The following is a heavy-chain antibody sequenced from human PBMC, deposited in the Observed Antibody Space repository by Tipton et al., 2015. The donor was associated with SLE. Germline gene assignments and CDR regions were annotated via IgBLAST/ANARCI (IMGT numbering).Heavy chain of an antibody. Sequence: GLVKPSETLSLTCTVSGGSMSALQWSWIRQPPGKGLEWIGSFFYDGSTSNNPSLKSRVTVSLDTSKNQFSLRLTSVTAADTAVYYCARDGPGMMGYFDLWGRGTLVTVSS. CDR2: FFYDGST. V-gene: IGHV4-59*12. CDR1: GGSMSALQ. D-gene: IGHD3-10*01. J-gene: IGHJ2*01. CDR3: ARDGPGMMGYFDL.